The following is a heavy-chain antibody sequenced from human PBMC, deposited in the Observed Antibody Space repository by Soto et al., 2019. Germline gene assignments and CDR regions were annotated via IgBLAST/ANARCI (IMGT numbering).Heavy chain of an antibody. Sequence: EVQLLESGGGLVQPGGSLRISCATSRFTFRNYAMTWVRQAPGKGLQWVSSIWGSGDGTNYADSVRGRFTISRDSSRNTLYLEMNSLRAEDTAVYYCTRDPNGDYIGAFDFWGQGIMVTVSS. CDR1: RFTFRNYA. V-gene: IGHV3-23*01. D-gene: IGHD4-17*01. J-gene: IGHJ3*01. CDR3: TRDPNGDYIGAFDF. CDR2: IWGSGDGT.